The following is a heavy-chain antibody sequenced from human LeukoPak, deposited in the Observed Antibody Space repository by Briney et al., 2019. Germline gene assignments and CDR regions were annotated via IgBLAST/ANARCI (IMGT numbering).Heavy chain of an antibody. V-gene: IGHV4-39*07. J-gene: IGHJ3*02. CDR1: GGSISSSSYY. Sequence: PSETLSLTCTVSGGSISSSSYYWGWIRQPPGKGLEWIGSIYYSGSTYYNPSLKSRVTISVDTSKNQFSLKLSSVTAADTAVYYCARVGPNYYDILWPTWEADNAFDIWGQGTMVIVSS. CDR2: IYYSGST. D-gene: IGHD3-9*01. CDR3: ARVGPNYYDILWPTWEADNAFDI.